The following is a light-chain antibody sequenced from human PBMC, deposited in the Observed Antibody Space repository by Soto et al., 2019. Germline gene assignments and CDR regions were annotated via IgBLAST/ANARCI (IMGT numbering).Light chain of an antibody. J-gene: IGKJ1*01. CDR1: QSISSW. CDR3: QQYGSSRQT. V-gene: IGKV1-5*01. CDR2: DAS. Sequence: DIQMTQSPSTPSASVGDRVTITCRASQSISSWLAWYQQKPGKAPKLLIYDASSLESGVPSRFSGSGSGTEFTLTISRLEPEDFAVYYCQQYGSSRQTFGQGTKVDIK.